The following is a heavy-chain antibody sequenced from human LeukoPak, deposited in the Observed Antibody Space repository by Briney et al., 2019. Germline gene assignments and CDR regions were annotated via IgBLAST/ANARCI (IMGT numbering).Heavy chain of an antibody. D-gene: IGHD3-10*01. CDR2: IYYSGST. J-gene: IGHJ4*02. CDR1: GGSISSYY. CDR3: ARGGLLWFGEYPYFDY. Sequence: PSETLSLTCTVSGGSISSYYWSWIRQPPGKGLEWIGYIYYSGSTNYNPSLKSRVTISVDTSKNQFSLKLSSVTAADTAVYYCARGGLLWFGEYPYFDYWGQGTLVTVSS. V-gene: IGHV4-59*08.